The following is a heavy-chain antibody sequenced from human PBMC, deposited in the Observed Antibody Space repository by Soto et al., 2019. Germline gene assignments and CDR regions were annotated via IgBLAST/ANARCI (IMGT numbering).Heavy chain of an antibody. CDR2: INPNSGGT. CDR1: GYTFTGYY. V-gene: IGHV1-2*04. CDR3: ARADRIDSSSWYLSHNWFDP. J-gene: IGHJ5*02. D-gene: IGHD6-13*01. Sequence: GASVQVSCKASGYTFTGYYMHWVRQAPGQGLEWMGWINPNSGGTNYAQKFQGWVTMTRDTSISTAYMELSRLRSDDTAVYYCARADRIDSSSWYLSHNWFDPWGQGTLVTVSS.